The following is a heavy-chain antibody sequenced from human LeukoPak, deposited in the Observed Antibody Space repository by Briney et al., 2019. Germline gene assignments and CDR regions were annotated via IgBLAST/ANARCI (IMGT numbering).Heavy chain of an antibody. D-gene: IGHD3-22*01. V-gene: IGHV1-8*01. Sequence: ASVKVSCKASGYTFTSYDINWVRQATGQGLEWMGWMNPNSGNTGYAQKFQGRVTMTRNTSISTAYMELSSLRSEDTAVYYCASRYYYDSSGYYLERAFDIWGQGTMVTVSS. CDR2: MNPNSGNT. CDR1: GYTFTSYD. J-gene: IGHJ3*02. CDR3: ASRYYYDSSGYYLERAFDI.